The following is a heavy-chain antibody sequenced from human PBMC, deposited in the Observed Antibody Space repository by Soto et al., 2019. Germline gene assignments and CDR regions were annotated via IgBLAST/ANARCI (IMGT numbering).Heavy chain of an antibody. CDR3: ARTPYYDILTGYGDY. D-gene: IGHD3-9*01. V-gene: IGHV1-18*01. Sequence: ASVKVSCKASGYTFTSYGISWVRRAPGQGLEWMGWISAYNGNTNYAQKLQGRVTMTTDTSTSTAYMELRSLRSDDTAVYYCARTPYYDILTGYGDYWGQGTLVTVSS. J-gene: IGHJ4*02. CDR2: ISAYNGNT. CDR1: GYTFTSYG.